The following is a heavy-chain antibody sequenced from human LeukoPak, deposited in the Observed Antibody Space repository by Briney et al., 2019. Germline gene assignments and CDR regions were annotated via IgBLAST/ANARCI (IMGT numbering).Heavy chain of an antibody. V-gene: IGHV1-46*01. CDR1: GYTFTSYY. CDR3: ARANPYDILTGYSRSYFDY. J-gene: IGHJ4*02. D-gene: IGHD3-9*01. Sequence: ASVKVSCKASGYTFTSYYMHWVRQAPGQGLEWMGIINPSGGSTSYAQKFQGRVTMTRDTSTSTVYMELSSLRSEDTAVYYCARANPYDILTGYSRSYFDYWGQGTLVTVSS. CDR2: INPSGGST.